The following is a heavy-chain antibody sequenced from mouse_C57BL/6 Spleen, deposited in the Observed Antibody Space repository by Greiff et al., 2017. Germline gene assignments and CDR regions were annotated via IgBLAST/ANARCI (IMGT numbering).Heavy chain of an antibody. CDR1: GYTFTSYW. Sequence: QVQLQQPGAELVRPGSSVKLSCKASGYTFTSYWMHWVKQRPIQGLEWIGNIDPSDSETHYNQKFKDKATLTVDKSSSTAYMQLSSLTSEDSAVYYCARGPDGYYAWFAYWGQGTLVTVSA. CDR2: IDPSDSET. D-gene: IGHD2-3*01. J-gene: IGHJ3*01. V-gene: IGHV1-52*01. CDR3: ARGPDGYYAWFAY.